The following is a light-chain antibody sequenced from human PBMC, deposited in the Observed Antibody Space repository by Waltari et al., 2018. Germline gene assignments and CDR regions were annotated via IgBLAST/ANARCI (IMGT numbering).Light chain of an antibody. Sequence: IQMTQSPSTLSASVGDRVNITCPASQSISSWLAWYQQKPGKAPKLLMYEASSLESGVPSRFSGSGSGTEFTLTISSLQPDDFATYYCQHYNSYPWTFGQGTKVDIK. CDR3: QHYNSYPWT. CDR1: QSISSW. V-gene: IGKV1-5*03. J-gene: IGKJ1*01. CDR2: EAS.